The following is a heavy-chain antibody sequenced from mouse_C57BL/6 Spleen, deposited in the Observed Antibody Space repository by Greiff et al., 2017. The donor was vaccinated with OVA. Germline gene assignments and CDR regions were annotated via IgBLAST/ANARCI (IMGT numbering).Heavy chain of an antibody. CDR1: GFSLTSYG. D-gene: IGHD2-5*01. J-gene: IGHJ4*01. V-gene: IGHV2-6-1*01. CDR2: IWSDGST. CDR3: ARHTYYSNHMDY. Sequence: VKLMESGPGLVAPSQSLSITCTVSGFSLTSYGVHWVRQPPGKGLEWLVVIWSDGSTTYNSALKSRLSISKDNSKSQVFLKMNSLQTDDTAMYYCARHTYYSNHMDYWGQGTSVTVSS.